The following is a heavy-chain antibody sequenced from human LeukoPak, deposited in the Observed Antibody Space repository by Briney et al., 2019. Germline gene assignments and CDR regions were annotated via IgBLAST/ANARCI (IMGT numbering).Heavy chain of an antibody. J-gene: IGHJ1*01. CDR1: GGTFSSYA. V-gene: IGHV1-69*13. CDR3: ARGVYGGYYDSSGYYYFQH. D-gene: IGHD3-22*01. Sequence: SVKVSCTASGGTFSSYAISWVRQAPGQGLEWMGRIIPMFGTANYAQKFQGRVTITADESTSTAYMELSSLRSEDTAVHYCARGVYGGYYDSSGYYYFQHWGQGTLVTVSS. CDR2: IIPMFGTA.